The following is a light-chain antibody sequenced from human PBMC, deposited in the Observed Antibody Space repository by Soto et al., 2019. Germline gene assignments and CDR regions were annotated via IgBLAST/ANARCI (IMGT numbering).Light chain of an antibody. Sequence: QSALTQPASVSGSRGLSITISCTGTSSDVGGHNYVSWYQQHPGKAPKFMIFEVSNRPSGVSNRFSGSKSGNTASLTISGLQAEDEADYYCSSYTSTNTWVFGGGTKLTVL. CDR2: EVS. CDR1: SSDVGGHNY. J-gene: IGLJ3*02. V-gene: IGLV2-14*01. CDR3: SSYTSTNTWV.